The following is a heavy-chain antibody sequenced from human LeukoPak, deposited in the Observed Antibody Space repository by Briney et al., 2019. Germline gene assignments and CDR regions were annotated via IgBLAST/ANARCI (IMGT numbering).Heavy chain of an antibody. J-gene: IGHJ4*02. Sequence: RTGGSLRLSCAASVFTFRNFAMSCVRQAPGKGLEWVSSISDNGRNIYYGDSVRGRLTISGESSKLTLYLHMNSLRAADTSIYYCANVVRSFGYGDQGTLVTVSS. CDR1: VFTFRNFA. CDR3: ANVVRSFGY. D-gene: IGHD2-15*01. CDR2: ISDNGRNI. V-gene: IGHV3-23*01.